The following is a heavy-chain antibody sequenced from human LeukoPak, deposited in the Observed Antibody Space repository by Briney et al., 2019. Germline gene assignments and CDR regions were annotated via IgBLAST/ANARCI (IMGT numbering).Heavy chain of an antibody. CDR1: GYTFTSYD. J-gene: IGHJ6*03. Sequence: ASVKVSCKASGYTFTSYDINWVRQATGQGLEWMGWMNPNSGNTGYAQKFQGRVTMTRNTSISTAYMELSSLRSEDTAVYYCARGYSGHDYYYYYYMDVWGKGTTVTVSS. CDR2: MNPNSGNT. D-gene: IGHD5-12*01. CDR3: ARGYSGHDYYYYYYMDV. V-gene: IGHV1-8*01.